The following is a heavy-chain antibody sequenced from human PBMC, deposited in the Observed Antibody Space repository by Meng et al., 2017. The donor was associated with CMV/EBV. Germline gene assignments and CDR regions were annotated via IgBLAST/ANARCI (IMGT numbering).Heavy chain of an antibody. Sequence: QVQLQQSGPGLVKPPETLSTPCRVSGVSIRTHYWSWVRQTPGKGLEWIASIHYTGRADYSPSLKSRLTISVDTSDSQLSLKLSSVTPADTAMYYCAERGGGYWGQGILVTVSS. CDR3: AERGGGY. CDR1: GVSIRTHY. V-gene: IGHV4-59*11. CDR2: IHYTGRA. D-gene: IGHD1-1*01. J-gene: IGHJ4*02.